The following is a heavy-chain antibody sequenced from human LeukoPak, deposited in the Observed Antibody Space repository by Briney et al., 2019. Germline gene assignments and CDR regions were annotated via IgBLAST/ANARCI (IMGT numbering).Heavy chain of an antibody. J-gene: IGHJ3*02. CDR1: GGSFSGYY. CDR2: INHSGST. CDR3: ASITYGSGYAFDI. V-gene: IGHV4-34*01. Sequence: SETLSLTCAVYGGSFSGYYWSWIRQPPGKGLEWIGEINHSGSTNYNPSLKSRVTISVDTSKNQFSLKLSSVTAADTAVYYCASITYGSGYAFDIWGQGTMVTVSS. D-gene: IGHD3-10*01.